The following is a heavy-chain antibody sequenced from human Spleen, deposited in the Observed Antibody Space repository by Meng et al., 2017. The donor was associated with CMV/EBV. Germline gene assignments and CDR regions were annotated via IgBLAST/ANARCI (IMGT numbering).Heavy chain of an antibody. CDR1: GGSFSGYY. CDR2: INHSGST. D-gene: IGHD2/OR15-2a*01. J-gene: IGHJ6*02. CDR3: ARGRRRLLLSNYYGMDV. Sequence: GSLRLSCAVYGGSFSGYYWSWIRQPPGKGLEWIGEINHSGSTNYNPSLKSRVTISVDTSKNQFSLKLSSVTAADTAVYYCARGRRRLLLSNYYGMDVWGQGTLVTVSS. V-gene: IGHV4-34*01.